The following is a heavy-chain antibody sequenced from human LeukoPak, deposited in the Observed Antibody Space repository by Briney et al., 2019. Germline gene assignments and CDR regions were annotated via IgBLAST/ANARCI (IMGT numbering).Heavy chain of an antibody. CDR3: AKDQDRARWFDP. D-gene: IGHD6-6*01. CDR1: GFPFSDYY. Sequence: GGSLRLSCAASGFPFSDYYMSWIRQAPGKGLEWVAFMSSAGRTIYYADSVKGRFTISRDNAKKSLYLQMDSLRAEDTAVYYCAKDQDRARWFDPWGQGTLVTVSS. J-gene: IGHJ5*02. V-gene: IGHV3-11*01. CDR2: MSSAGRTI.